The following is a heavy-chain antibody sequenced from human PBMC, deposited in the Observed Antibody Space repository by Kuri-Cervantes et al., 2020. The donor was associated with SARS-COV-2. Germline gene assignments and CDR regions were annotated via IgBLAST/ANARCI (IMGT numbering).Heavy chain of an antibody. CDR2: ISSSGSTI. V-gene: IGHV3-11*04. J-gene: IGHJ6*03. D-gene: IGHD1-26*01. Sequence: GGSLRLSCAASGFTFSDYYMSWIRQAPGKGLEWVSYISSSGSTIYYADSVKGRFTISRDNAKNSLYLQMNSLRAEDTAVYYCARGWDHYYYYYMDVWGKGTTVTVSS. CDR3: ARGWDHYYYYYMDV. CDR1: GFTFSDYY.